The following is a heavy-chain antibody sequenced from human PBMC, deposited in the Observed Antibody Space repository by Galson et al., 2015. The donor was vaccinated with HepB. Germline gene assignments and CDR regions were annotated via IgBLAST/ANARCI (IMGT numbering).Heavy chain of an antibody. CDR3: AHFDRDGYNFKYFQH. D-gene: IGHD5-24*01. Sequence: PALVKPTQSLTLTCTFSGFSLSTSGVGVGWIRQPPGKALEWLALIYWDDDKRYSPSLKSRLTITKDTSKNQVVLTMTNMDPVDTATYYCAHFDRDGYNFKYFQHWGQGTLVTVSS. CDR1: GFSLSTSGVG. V-gene: IGHV2-5*02. CDR2: IYWDDDK. J-gene: IGHJ1*01.